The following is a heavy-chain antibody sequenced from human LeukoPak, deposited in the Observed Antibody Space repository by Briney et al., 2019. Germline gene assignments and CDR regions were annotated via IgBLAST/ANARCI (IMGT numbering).Heavy chain of an antibody. V-gene: IGHV3-33*06. J-gene: IGHJ4*02. CDR1: GFTFSSYG. CDR3: AKDQRMAQTTYFFDY. Sequence: PGGSLRLSCAASGFTFSSYGMHWVRQAPGKGLEWVAVIWYDGSNKYYADSVKGRFTISRDNSKNTLYLQMDSLRAEDTAMYFCAKDQRMAQTTYFFDYWGQGTLVTVSS. D-gene: IGHD1-1*01. CDR2: IWYDGSNK.